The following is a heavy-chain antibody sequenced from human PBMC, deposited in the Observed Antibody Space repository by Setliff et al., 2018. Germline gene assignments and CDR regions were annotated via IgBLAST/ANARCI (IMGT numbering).Heavy chain of an antibody. Sequence: SETLSLTCTVSGGSISSGSYYWSWIRQPAGKGPEWIGTIYHSGNTYYNPSLNSRLTISVDTSKNQFSLRLTSVTAADTAVYYCARLWISYESNTYFYPKYFDFWGQGTLVTVSS. J-gene: IGHJ4*02. D-gene: IGHD3-22*01. CDR3: ARLWISYESNTYFYPKYFDF. CDR1: GGSISSGSYY. V-gene: IGHV4-61*10. CDR2: IYHSGNT.